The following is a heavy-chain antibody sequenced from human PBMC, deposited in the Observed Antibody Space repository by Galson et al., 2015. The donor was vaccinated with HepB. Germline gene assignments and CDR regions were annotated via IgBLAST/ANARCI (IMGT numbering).Heavy chain of an antibody. CDR2: ISSSGSTI. D-gene: IGHD3-3*01. Sequence: SLRLSCAASGFTFSDYYMSWIRQAPGKGLEWVSYISSSGSTIYYADSVKGRFTISRDNAKNSLYLQMNSLRAEDTAVYYCARDGLSSAGIFGVVENQPYYYYGMDVWGQGTTVTVSS. CDR3: ARDGLSSAGIFGVVENQPYYYYGMDV. J-gene: IGHJ6*02. CDR1: GFTFSDYY. V-gene: IGHV3-11*01.